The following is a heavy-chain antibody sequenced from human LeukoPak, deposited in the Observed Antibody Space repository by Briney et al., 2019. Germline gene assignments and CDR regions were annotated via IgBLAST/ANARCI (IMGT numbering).Heavy chain of an antibody. J-gene: IGHJ6*03. CDR2: IIPIFGTA. CDR1: GGTFSSYA. CDR3: ASGRYCSSTSCHYSNYYYYYMDV. Sequence: GPSVKVSCKASGGTFSSYAISWVRQAPGQGLEWMGGIIPIFGTANYAQKFQGRVTITADESTSTAYMELSSLRSEDTAVYYCASGRYCSSTSCHYSNYYYYYMDVWGKGTTVTVSS. V-gene: IGHV1-69*01. D-gene: IGHD2-2*01.